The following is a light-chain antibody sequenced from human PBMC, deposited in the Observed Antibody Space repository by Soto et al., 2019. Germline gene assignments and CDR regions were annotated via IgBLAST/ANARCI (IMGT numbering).Light chain of an antibody. V-gene: IGKV3-15*01. J-gene: IGKJ4*01. CDR1: QSVSSN. CDR3: QHYNNWPLT. CDR2: ATS. Sequence: EIVMTQSPATLSVSPLGRASRACMASQSVSSNLAWYQQKPGQTPRLLIYATSTRATGIPARFSGSGSGTEFTLTISSLQSQDFAVYYCQHYNNWPLTFGGGTKVDNK.